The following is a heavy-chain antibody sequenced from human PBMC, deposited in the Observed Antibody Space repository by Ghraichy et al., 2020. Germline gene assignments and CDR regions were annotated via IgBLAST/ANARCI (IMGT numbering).Heavy chain of an antibody. CDR3: ARAGPLLHDPFYFYYYGMDV. V-gene: IGHV3-21*01. Sequence: GSLRLSCAASGFTFSSYSMNWVRQAPGKGLEWVSSISSSSSYIYYADSVKGRFTISRDNAKNSLYLQMNSLRAEDTAVYYCARAGPLLHDPFYFYYYGMDVWGQGTTVTVSS. CDR1: GFTFSSYS. CDR2: ISSSSSYI. D-gene: IGHD3-22*01. J-gene: IGHJ6*02.